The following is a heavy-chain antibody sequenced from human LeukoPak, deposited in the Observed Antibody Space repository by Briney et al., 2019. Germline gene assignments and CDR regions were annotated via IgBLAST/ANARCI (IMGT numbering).Heavy chain of an antibody. D-gene: IGHD6-19*01. CDR2: IKQDGSKK. CDR3: ARDSSVVY. CDR1: GFPFSSYW. J-gene: IGHJ4*02. Sequence: PGGSLRLSCVASGFPFSSYWMTWVRQAPGKGLEWVANIKQDGSKKSYVDSVKGRFTISRDNAKNSLYLQMNSLRAEDTAVYYCARDSSVVYWGQGTLVTVSS. V-gene: IGHV3-7*01.